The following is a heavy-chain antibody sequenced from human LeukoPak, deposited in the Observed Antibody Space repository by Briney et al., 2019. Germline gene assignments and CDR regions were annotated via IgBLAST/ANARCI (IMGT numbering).Heavy chain of an antibody. V-gene: IGHV3-48*01. CDR3: ARDRNTYGSGSYYRVFDY. J-gene: IGHJ4*02. Sequence: GGSLRLSCGASRFTFSNYWMSWVRQAPGKGLEWVSYITSDRRTISYADPVKGRFTISRDNDKRLLYLQMDSLRAGDTAIYYCARDRNTYGSGSYYRVFDYWGQGTLVTVSS. CDR2: ITSDRRTI. D-gene: IGHD3-10*01. CDR1: RFTFSNYW.